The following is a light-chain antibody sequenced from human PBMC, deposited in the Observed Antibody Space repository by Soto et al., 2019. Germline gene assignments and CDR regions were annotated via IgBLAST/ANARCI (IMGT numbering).Light chain of an antibody. J-gene: IGKJ4*01. CDR2: GAS. CDR1: HSVDRN. Sequence: EIEMTQSPATLSVSPGERATLSCRASHSVDRNLAWYQRKPGQPPRLLIFGASTGATGIPARFSGSGSGTDFTLTISSLQSEDFAVYYCQQYDNWPLTFGEGTKVEIK. V-gene: IGKV3D-15*01. CDR3: QQYDNWPLT.